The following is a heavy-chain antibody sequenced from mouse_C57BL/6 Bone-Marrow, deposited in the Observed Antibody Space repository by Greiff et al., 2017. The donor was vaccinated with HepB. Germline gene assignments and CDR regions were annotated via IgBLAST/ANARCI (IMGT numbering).Heavy chain of an antibody. CDR1: GYTFTSYG. CDR2: IYPRSGNT. J-gene: IGHJ3*01. Sequence: QVQLQQSGAELARPGASVKLSCKASGYTFTSYGISWVKQRTGQGLEWIGEIYPRSGNTYYNEKFKGKATLTADKSSSTAYMALRSLTSEDSAVYFCARGYYGPWFAYWGQGTLVTVSA. D-gene: IGHD1-1*01. CDR3: ARGYYGPWFAY. V-gene: IGHV1-81*01.